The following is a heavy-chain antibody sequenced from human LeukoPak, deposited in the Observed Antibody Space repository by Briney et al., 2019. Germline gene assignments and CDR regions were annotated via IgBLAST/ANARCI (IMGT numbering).Heavy chain of an antibody. CDR3: AREGDRSGSDYYYDSSGPQLLYGMDV. CDR1: GYTFTGYY. Sequence: ASVKVSCKASGYTFTGYYMHWVRQAPGQGLEWMGWINPNSGGANYAQKFQGWVTMTRDTSISTAYMELSRLRSDDTAVYYCAREGDRSGSDYYYDSSGPQLLYGMDVWGQGTTVTVSS. V-gene: IGHV1-2*04. D-gene: IGHD3-22*01. CDR2: INPNSGGA. J-gene: IGHJ6*02.